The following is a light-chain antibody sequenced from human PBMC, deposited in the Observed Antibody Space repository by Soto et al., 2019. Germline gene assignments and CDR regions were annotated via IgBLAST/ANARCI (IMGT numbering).Light chain of an antibody. Sequence: ETVLTQSPGTLSLSPGERATLSCRASQSISSGYLAWYQQRPGQAPRLLISGASNRATGIPDRFSGSGSGPDFTLFISRLEPEDFAVYYCQQYGGSPLVTFGGGTKVEIK. CDR3: QQYGGSPLVT. J-gene: IGKJ4*01. CDR1: QSISSGY. V-gene: IGKV3-20*01. CDR2: GAS.